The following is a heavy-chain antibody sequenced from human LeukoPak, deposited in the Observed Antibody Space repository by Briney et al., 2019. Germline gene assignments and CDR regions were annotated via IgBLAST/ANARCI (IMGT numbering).Heavy chain of an antibody. Sequence: GGSLTLSSTVSGFTLSSYDMHCVRQTPGKAGKGLEWVALISHDGSDKFYADSVKGRFTISRDNSKNTLYLQMSSLRVEDTAVYYCASTGRAGGCHGLIYWGQGTLVTVSS. J-gene: IGHJ4*02. CDR2: ISHDGSDK. CDR1: GFTLSSYD. D-gene: IGHD3-16*01. CDR3: ASTGRAGGCHGLIY. V-gene: IGHV3-30-3*01.